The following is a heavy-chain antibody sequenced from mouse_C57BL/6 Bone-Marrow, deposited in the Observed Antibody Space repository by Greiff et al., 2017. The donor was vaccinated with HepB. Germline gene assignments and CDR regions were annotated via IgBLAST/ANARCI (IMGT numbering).Heavy chain of an antibody. CDR2: IYPRSGNT. Sequence: QVHVKQPGAELARPGASVKLSCKASGYTFTSYGISWVKQRTGQGLEWIGEIYPRSGNTYYNEKFKGKATLTADKSSSTAYMGLRSLTSEDSAVYFCARGGGFAYWGQGTLVTVSA. J-gene: IGHJ3*01. CDR1: GYTFTSYG. V-gene: IGHV1-81*01. CDR3: ARGGGFAY.